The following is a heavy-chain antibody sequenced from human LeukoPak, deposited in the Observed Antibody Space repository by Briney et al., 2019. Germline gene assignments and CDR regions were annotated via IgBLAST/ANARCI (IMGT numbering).Heavy chain of an antibody. CDR3: ATRGGSYSAFDI. Sequence: PSETLSLTCTVSGYSISSGYYWGWIRQPPGKGLEWIGSIYHSGRTYYNPSLKSRVTISVDTSKNQFSLKLSSVTAADTAVYYCATRGGSYSAFDIWGQGTMVTVSS. CDR1: GYSISSGYY. CDR2: IYHSGRT. V-gene: IGHV4-38-2*02. J-gene: IGHJ3*02. D-gene: IGHD1-26*01.